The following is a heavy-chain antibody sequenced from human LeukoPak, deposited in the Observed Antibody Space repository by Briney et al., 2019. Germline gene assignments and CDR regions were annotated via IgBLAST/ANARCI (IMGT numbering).Heavy chain of an antibody. D-gene: IGHD4-17*01. J-gene: IGHJ6*02. CDR1: GGSISPYY. V-gene: IGHV4-59*01. Sequence: SETLSLACTVSGGSISPYYWSWIRQSPGKGLEWIGYIYYSGTTNYNPSLKSRVTISVETSKNQFSLKLSSVTDADTAVYYCAREDPQTTVPEGLDVWGQGTTVTVSS. CDR3: AREDPQTTVPEGLDV. CDR2: IYYSGTT.